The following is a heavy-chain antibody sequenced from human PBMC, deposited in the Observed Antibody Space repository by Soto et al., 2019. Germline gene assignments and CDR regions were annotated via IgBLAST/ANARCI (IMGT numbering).Heavy chain of an antibody. J-gene: IGHJ4*02. CDR2: IDPRSGAS. D-gene: IGHD3-10*01. CDR1: GYPFTDLY. V-gene: IGHV1-2*02. CDR3: AGDNYGPLDY. Sequence: GASVKVSCKPSGYPFTDLYIHWVRQAPGLGLEWMGWIDPRSGASSKTQRFQGRFTMTRDTSTNTVYMELSSLRSDDTAVYFCAGDNYGPLDYWGQGTLVTVSS.